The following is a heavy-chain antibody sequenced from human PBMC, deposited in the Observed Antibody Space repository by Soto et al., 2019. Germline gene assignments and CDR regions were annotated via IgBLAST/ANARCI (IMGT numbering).Heavy chain of an antibody. J-gene: IGHJ4*02. CDR3: ASERVAAAGTMVAFGGLGWYY. Sequence: QVQLVQSGAEVKKPGSSVKVSCKASGGTFSSYAISWVRQAPGQGLEWMGGIIPIFGTANYAQKFQGRVTITADESTSTAYMELSSLRSEDTAVYYCASERVAAAGTMVAFGGLGWYYWGQGTLVTVSS. CDR1: GGTFSSYA. D-gene: IGHD6-13*01. CDR2: IIPIFGTA. V-gene: IGHV1-69*01.